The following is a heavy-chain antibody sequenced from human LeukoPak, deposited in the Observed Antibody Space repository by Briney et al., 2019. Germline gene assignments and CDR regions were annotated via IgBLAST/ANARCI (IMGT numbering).Heavy chain of an antibody. Sequence: GGSLRLSCAASGFTFSSYWMSWVRQAPGKGLEWVANIKQDGSEKYYVDSVKGRFTISRNNAKNSLYLQMSSLRAEDTAVYYCARVAEDSSGYHHFGLFWYFDLWGRGTLVTVSS. D-gene: IGHD3-22*01. CDR1: GFTFSSYW. CDR3: ARVAEDSSGYHHFGLFWYFDL. J-gene: IGHJ2*01. CDR2: IKQDGSEK. V-gene: IGHV3-7*01.